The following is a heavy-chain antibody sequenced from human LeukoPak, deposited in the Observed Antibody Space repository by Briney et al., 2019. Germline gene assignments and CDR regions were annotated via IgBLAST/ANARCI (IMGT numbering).Heavy chain of an antibody. D-gene: IGHD3-9*01. Sequence: GGSLRLSCAASGFTFSSYWMHWVRQAPGKGLVWVSRINSDGSSTSYADSVKGRFTISRDNAKNTLYLQMNSLRAEDTAVYYCAKDFLLTGQTGYAFDIWGQGTMVTVSS. J-gene: IGHJ3*02. CDR3: AKDFLLTGQTGYAFDI. CDR2: INSDGSST. CDR1: GFTFSSYW. V-gene: IGHV3-74*01.